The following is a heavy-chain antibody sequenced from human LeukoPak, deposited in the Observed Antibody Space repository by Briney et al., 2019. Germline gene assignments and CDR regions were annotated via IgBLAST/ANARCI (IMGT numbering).Heavy chain of an antibody. V-gene: IGHV3-11*05. D-gene: IGHD2-21*02. J-gene: IGHJ4*02. CDR2: IRSSSSYT. CDR1: GFTFSDYY. CDR3: ARDSPATYCGGDRYLGYYFDY. Sequence: GGSLRLSCAASGFTFSDYYMSWIRQAPGKGLEWVSYIRSSSSYTNYADSVKGRFTISRDNAKNSLYLQMNSLRAEDTAVYYCARDSPATYCGGDRYLGYYFDYWGQGTLVTVSS.